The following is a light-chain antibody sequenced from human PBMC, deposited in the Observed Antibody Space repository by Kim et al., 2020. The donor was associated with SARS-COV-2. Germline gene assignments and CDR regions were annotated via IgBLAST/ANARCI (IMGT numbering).Light chain of an antibody. Sequence: ATINCESSQSVLYSSNNKDYLAWYQQKPGQPPKLLIYWASTRESGVPDRFSGSGSGTDFSLTISSLQAEDVAGYSCQQYYSSPPTFGGGTKVDIK. CDR3: QQYYSSPPT. CDR2: WAS. J-gene: IGKJ4*01. V-gene: IGKV4-1*01. CDR1: QSVLYSSNNKDY.